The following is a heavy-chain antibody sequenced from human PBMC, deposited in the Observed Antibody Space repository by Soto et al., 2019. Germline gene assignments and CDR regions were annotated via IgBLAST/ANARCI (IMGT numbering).Heavy chain of an antibody. CDR3: PSGAVYCSVWYPDFADY. D-gene: IGHD6-19*01. V-gene: IGHV5-51*01. J-gene: IGHJ4*02. Sequence: GESLKISCTGSGYSFTSYWIGWVRQMPGKGLEWMGIIYPGESDTRYSPSFQGQVTISADKSISTAYLQWSSLKASDTAMYYCPSGAVYCSVWYPDFADYWGQGTLVTLSS. CDR2: IYPGESDT. CDR1: GYSFTSYW.